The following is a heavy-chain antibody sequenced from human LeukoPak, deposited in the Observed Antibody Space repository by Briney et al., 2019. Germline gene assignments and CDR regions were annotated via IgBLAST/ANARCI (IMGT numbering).Heavy chain of an antibody. J-gene: IGHJ6*03. CDR3: ARRYQLLPYYYYYMDV. Sequence: SETLSLTCTVSGGSVSSHYWSWIRQAPGKGLEWIGYIYYSGSTKYDPSLKSRVTISVDTSKNQFSLKLSSVTAADTAGYYCARRYQLLPYYYYYMDVWGKGTTVTVSS. D-gene: IGHD2-2*01. V-gene: IGHV4-59*02. CDR1: GGSVSSHY. CDR2: IYYSGST.